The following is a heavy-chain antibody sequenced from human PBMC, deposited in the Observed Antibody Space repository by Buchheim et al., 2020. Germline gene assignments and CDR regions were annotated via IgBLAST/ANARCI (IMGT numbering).Heavy chain of an antibody. CDR1: GGTFSSYA. D-gene: IGHD4-17*01. J-gene: IGHJ6*02. CDR3: ARETTVTTGGYYYYYGMDV. CDR2: IIPILGIA. V-gene: IGHV1-69*04. Sequence: QVQLVQSGAEVKKPGSSVKVSCKASGGTFSSYAISWVRQAPGQGLEWMGRIIPILGIANYAQKFQGRVTITAGKSTSTAYMELSSPRSEDTAVYYCARETTVTTGGYYYYYGMDVWGQGTT.